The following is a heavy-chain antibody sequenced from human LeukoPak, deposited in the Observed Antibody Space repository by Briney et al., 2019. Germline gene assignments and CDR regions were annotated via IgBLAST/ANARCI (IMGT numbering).Heavy chain of an antibody. CDR1: GFTLSSYW. D-gene: IGHD2-8*02. J-gene: IGHJ4*02. Sequence: GGSLRLSCVASGFTLSSYWMSWVRQAPGKGLEWVANIREDGNEEYYVDSVKGRFTISRNNAKNSLWLQMNSLRAEDTAVYYCATSTGWRFDYWGQGTLVTVSS. CDR3: ATSTGWRFDY. CDR2: IREDGNEE. V-gene: IGHV3-7*01.